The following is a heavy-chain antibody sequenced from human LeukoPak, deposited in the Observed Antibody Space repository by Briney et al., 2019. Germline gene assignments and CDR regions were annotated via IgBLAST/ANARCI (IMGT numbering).Heavy chain of an antibody. CDR2: INPSGGST. CDR1: GYTFTSYY. D-gene: IGHD2-21*02. J-gene: IGHJ3*02. Sequence: ASVKVSCKASGYTFTSYYMHWVRQAPGQGLEWMGIINPSGGSTSYAQKFQGRVTMTRDTSTSTVYMELSSLRSEDTAVYYCARVGVKYCGGDCRAFDIWGQGTMVTVSS. CDR3: ARVGVKYCGGDCRAFDI. V-gene: IGHV1-46*01.